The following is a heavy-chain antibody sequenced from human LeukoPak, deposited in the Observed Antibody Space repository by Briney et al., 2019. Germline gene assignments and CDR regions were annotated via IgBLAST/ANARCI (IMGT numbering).Heavy chain of an antibody. CDR1: GFTFTSSA. CDR2: IEDDRGKT. D-gene: IGHD6-19*01. J-gene: IGHJ4*02. Sequence: TSVKVSCKASGFTFTSSAMKWVRQARGQRLEWIGKIEDDRGKTNYLQNLQERFTITRDMATSSAYMQLSSLRSEDTAVYYCAADVSSGALDYWGQGTLVTVSS. V-gene: IGHV1-58*02. CDR3: AADVSSGALDY.